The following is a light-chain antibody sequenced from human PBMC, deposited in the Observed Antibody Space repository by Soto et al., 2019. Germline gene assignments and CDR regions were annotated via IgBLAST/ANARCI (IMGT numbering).Light chain of an antibody. Sequence: DIQMTQSPSALSAYVGDRVTITCRASQSISDSLAWYQQKLGKSPKLLIYKASILESGVPSRFSGSGSGTEFTRTINSLQPDEFATYFCQHYDTYSYNFGQGTKLEIK. CDR1: QSISDS. J-gene: IGKJ2*01. CDR2: KAS. V-gene: IGKV1-5*03. CDR3: QHYDTYSYN.